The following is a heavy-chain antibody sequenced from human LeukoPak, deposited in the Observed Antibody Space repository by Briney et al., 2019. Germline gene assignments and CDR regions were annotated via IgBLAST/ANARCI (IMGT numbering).Heavy chain of an antibody. D-gene: IGHD3-22*01. CDR2: ISYDGSNK. CDR1: GFTFSSYA. J-gene: IGHJ3*02. CDR3: ARPTYYYDSSGYYPDAFDI. Sequence: GRSLRLSCAASGFTFSSYAMHWVRQAPGEGLEWVAVISYDGSNKYYADSVKGRFTISRDNSKNTLYLQMNSLRAEDTAVYYCARPTYYYDSSGYYPDAFDIWGQGTMVTVSS. V-gene: IGHV3-30-3*01.